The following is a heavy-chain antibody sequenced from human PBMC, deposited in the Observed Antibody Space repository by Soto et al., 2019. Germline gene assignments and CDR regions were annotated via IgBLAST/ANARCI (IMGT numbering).Heavy chain of an antibody. CDR2: IIPIFGTA. Sequence: ASVKVSCKASGGTFSSYAISWVRQAPGQGLEWMGGIIPIFGTANYAQKFQGRVTITADKSTSTAYMELGSLRSEDTAVYYCARDRGVDTAADYWGQGTLVTVSS. D-gene: IGHD5-18*01. J-gene: IGHJ4*02. CDR1: GGTFSSYA. CDR3: ARDRGVDTAADY. V-gene: IGHV1-69*06.